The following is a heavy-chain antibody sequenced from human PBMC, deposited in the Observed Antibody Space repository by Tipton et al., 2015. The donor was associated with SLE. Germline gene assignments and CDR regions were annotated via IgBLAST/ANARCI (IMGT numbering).Heavy chain of an antibody. J-gene: IGHJ6*02. CDR3: ARLGSNVAAAYYYGMDV. CDR1: GYSFTSYW. CDR2: IYPGDSDT. D-gene: IGHD6-13*01. V-gene: IGHV5-51*03. Sequence: QLVQSGPEVKKPGESLKISCKGSGYSFTSYWIGWVRQMPGKGLEWMGIIYPGDSDTRYSPSFQGQVTISADKSISTAYLQWSSLKASDTAMYYCARLGSNVAAAYYYGMDVWGQGTTVTVSS.